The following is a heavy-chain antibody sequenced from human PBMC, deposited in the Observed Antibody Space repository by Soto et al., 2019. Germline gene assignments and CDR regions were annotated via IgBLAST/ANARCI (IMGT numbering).Heavy chain of an antibody. D-gene: IGHD2-15*01. V-gene: IGHV3-7*03. CDR1: GFTFNSYW. Sequence: GVSLRLSFAVSGFTFNSYWMSWVRKVPENGLEWVANIKQHGSEKYSVDSVKCRFTISRDNAKNSLYLQMNNLSAEDTAVYYCARSGGFRAATPGPSYFDYWGQRTLVTVSS. J-gene: IGHJ4*02. CDR2: IKQHGSEK. CDR3: ARSGGFRAATPGPSYFDY.